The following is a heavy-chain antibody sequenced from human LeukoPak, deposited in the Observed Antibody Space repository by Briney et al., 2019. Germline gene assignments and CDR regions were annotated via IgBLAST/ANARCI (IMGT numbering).Heavy chain of an antibody. CDR2: INPSGGST. J-gene: IGHJ6*02. CDR3: ASNVGNYGDYVPYYYYYYGMDV. V-gene: IGHV1-46*01. Sequence: ASVKVSCKASGYTFTSYYMHWVRQAPGQGLEWMGIINPSGGSTSYAQKFQGRVTMTRDTSTSTVYMELSSLRSEDTAVYYCASNVGNYGDYVPYYYYYYGMDVWGQGTTVTVSS. CDR1: GYTFTSYY. D-gene: IGHD4-17*01.